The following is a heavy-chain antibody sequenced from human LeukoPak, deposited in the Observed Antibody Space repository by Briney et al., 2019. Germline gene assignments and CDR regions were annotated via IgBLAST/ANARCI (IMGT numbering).Heavy chain of an antibody. CDR1: GYTFTSYG. CDR3: ARLMRIVVVPAAIYWFDP. CDR2: ISAYNGNT. D-gene: IGHD2-2*02. J-gene: IGHJ5*02. V-gene: IGHV1-18*01. Sequence: GASVKVSCKASGYTFTSYGISWVRQAPGQGLEWMGWISAYNGNTNYAQKLQGRVTMTTDTSTSTAYMELRSLRSDDTAVYYCARLMRIVVVPAAIYWFDPWGQGTLVTVSS.